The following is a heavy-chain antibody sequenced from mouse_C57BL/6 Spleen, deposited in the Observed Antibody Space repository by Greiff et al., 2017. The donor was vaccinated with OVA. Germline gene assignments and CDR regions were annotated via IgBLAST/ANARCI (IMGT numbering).Heavy chain of an antibody. CDR2: IRNKANNHAT. Sequence: EVQLVESGGGLVQPGGSMKLSCAASGFTFSDAWMDWVRQSPEKGLEWVAEIRNKANNHATYYAESVKGRFTISRDDSKSSVYLQMNSLRAEDTGIYYCTRPSYEGGFDYWGQGTTLTVSS. D-gene: IGHD1-1*01. CDR3: TRPSYEGGFDY. CDR1: GFTFSDAW. J-gene: IGHJ2*01. V-gene: IGHV6-6*01.